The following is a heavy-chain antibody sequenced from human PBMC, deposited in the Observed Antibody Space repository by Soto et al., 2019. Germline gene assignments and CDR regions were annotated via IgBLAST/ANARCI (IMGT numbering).Heavy chain of an antibody. V-gene: IGHV4-30-4*01. CDR3: ARARGLVEMATIFFDY. CDR1: GGSISSGDYY. J-gene: IGHJ4*02. D-gene: IGHD5-12*01. Sequence: TLSLTCTVSGGSISSGDYYWSWIRQPPGKGLEWIGYIYYSGSTYYNPSLKSRVTISVDTSKNQFSLKLSSVTAADTAVYYCARARGLVEMATIFFDYWGQGTRVTVSS. CDR2: IYYSGST.